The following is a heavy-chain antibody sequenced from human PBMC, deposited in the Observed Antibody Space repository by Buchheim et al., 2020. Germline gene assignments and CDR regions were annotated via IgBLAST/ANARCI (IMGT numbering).Heavy chain of an antibody. CDR2: ISGSGGST. CDR3: AKDHWVGATILYYYGMDV. CDR1: GFTFSSYA. D-gene: IGHD1-26*01. J-gene: IGHJ6*02. Sequence: EVQLLESGGGLVQPGGSLRLSCAASGFTFSSYAMSWVRPAPGKGLEWVSAISGSGGSTYHADSVKGRFPLSRDNSKNPLYLQMNSLRAEDTAVYYCAKDHWVGATILYYYGMDVWGQGTT. V-gene: IGHV3-23*01.